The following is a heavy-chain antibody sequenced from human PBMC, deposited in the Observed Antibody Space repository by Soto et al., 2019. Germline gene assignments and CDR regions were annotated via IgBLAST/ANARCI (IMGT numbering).Heavy chain of an antibody. CDR2: IYSGGST. D-gene: IGHD3-10*01. V-gene: IGHV4-4*07. CDR3: ARGPGGFGDFSLDY. Sequence: QVQLQESGPGLVKPSETLSLTCTVSGDSITTYYWSWIRQPAGKGLEWIGRIYSGGSTNYNPSLKSRVTMSVDTSKNQFSLKLTSVAAADTAVYYCARGPGGFGDFSLDYWGQGTLVTVSS. J-gene: IGHJ4*02. CDR1: GDSITTYY.